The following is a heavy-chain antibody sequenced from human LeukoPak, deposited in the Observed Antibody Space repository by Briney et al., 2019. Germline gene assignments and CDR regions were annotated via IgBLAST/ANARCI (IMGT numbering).Heavy chain of an antibody. CDR1: GFTFEDYA. J-gene: IGHJ4*02. CDR2: ISWDSGSI. CDR3: AKDPLRNALGG. Sequence: PGRSLRLSCTASGFTFEDYAMHWVRQAPGKGLEWVSGISWDSGSIGYADSVKGRFTISRDNTKNSLYLQMNSLRPEDTALYYCAKDPLRNALGGWGQGTLVTVSS. D-gene: IGHD1-14*01. V-gene: IGHV3-9*01.